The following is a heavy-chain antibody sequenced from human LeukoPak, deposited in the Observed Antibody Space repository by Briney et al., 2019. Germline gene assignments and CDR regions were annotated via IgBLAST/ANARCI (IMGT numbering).Heavy chain of an antibody. CDR2: IDPSDSYT. Sequence: HGESLKISCKGSGYSFTSYWISWVRQMPGKGLEWMGRIDPSDSYTNYSPSLQGHVTISADKSISTAYLQWSSLKASDTAMYYCARRATGTTYYYGMDVWGQGTTVTVSS. J-gene: IGHJ6*02. D-gene: IGHD1-1*01. V-gene: IGHV5-10-1*01. CDR1: GYSFTSYW. CDR3: ARRATGTTYYYGMDV.